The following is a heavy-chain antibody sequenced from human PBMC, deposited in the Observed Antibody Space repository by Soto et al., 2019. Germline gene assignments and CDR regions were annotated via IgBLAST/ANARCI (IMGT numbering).Heavy chain of an antibody. CDR3: ARDLGSLVAVAGTCYFDY. D-gene: IGHD6-19*01. J-gene: IGHJ4*02. CDR2: INPGGGST. V-gene: IGHV1-46*01. Sequence: QVQLVQSVAEVKGPGASVKISCKASGYAFTNFFIHWVRQAPGQGLEWMGIINPGGGSTDYAQKFKGRVTLTRDASTNTVHMELSSLRSEDTAVYYCARDLGSLVAVAGTCYFDYWGQGTLVTVSS. CDR1: GYAFTNFF.